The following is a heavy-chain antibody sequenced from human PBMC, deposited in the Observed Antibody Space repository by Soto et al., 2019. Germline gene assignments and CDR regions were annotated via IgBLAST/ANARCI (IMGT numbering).Heavy chain of an antibody. CDR2: ISYDGSNK. J-gene: IGHJ6*02. CDR1: GFTFSSYG. Sequence: GGSLRLSCAASGFTFSSYGMHWVRQAPGKGLEWVAVISYDGSNKYYADSVKGRFTISRHNSKDTLYLQMNSMRAEDTAVYYCAREWKWEIQPAYGMHVWGQRTLVTVS. CDR3: AREWKWEIQPAYGMHV. V-gene: IGHV3-30*03. D-gene: IGHD1-26*01.